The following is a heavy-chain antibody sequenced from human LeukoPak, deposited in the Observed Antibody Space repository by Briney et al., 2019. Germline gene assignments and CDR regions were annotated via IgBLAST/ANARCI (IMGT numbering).Heavy chain of an antibody. J-gene: IGHJ3*02. CDR2: VHYSGST. CDR3: ARATSGLAAFDI. V-gene: IGHV4-39*07. Sequence: SETLSLTCTVSGGSISSNSYYWGWIRQPPGKGLEWIGSVHYSGSTYYNPSLKSRVTISVDRSKNQFSLKLSSVTAADTAVYYCARATSGLAAFDIWGQGTMVTVSS. CDR1: GGSISSNSYY.